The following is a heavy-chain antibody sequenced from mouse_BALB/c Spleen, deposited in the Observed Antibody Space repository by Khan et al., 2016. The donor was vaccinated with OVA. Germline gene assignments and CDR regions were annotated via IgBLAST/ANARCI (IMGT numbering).Heavy chain of an antibody. Sequence: EVQLQESGPGLVKPSQSLSLTCTVTGYSITSGYAWNWIRQFPGNKLEWMGYISYSGGTSYNPSLKSRISITRDTSKTQFFLQLNSVTTEDTATYYCARGNYYGYYFDYWGQGTTLTVSS. J-gene: IGHJ2*01. CDR3: ARGNYYGYYFDY. V-gene: IGHV3-2*02. CDR1: GYSITSGYA. CDR2: ISYSGGT. D-gene: IGHD1-1*01.